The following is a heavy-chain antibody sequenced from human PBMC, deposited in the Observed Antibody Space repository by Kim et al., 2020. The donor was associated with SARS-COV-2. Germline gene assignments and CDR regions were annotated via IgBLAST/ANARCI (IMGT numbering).Heavy chain of an antibody. V-gene: IGHV4-34*01. Sequence: SETLSLTCAVYGGSFSGYYWSWIRQPPGKGLEWIGEINHSGSTNYNPSLKSRVTISVDTSKNQFSLKLSSVTAADTAVYYCARGLGFDWLLTSAYNWFDPWGQGTLVTVSS. CDR1: GGSFSGYY. CDR2: INHSGST. CDR3: ARGLGFDWLLTSAYNWFDP. J-gene: IGHJ5*02. D-gene: IGHD3-9*01.